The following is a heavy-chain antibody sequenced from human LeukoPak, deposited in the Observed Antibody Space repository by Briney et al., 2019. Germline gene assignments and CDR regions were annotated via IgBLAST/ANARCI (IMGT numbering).Heavy chain of an antibody. CDR3: ARVLGYSYGSDFDY. V-gene: IGHV3-7*01. CDR1: GFTFSSYW. Sequence: GGSLRLSCAASGFTFSSYWMSWVRQAPGKGLEWVANINQDGSEKYYVDSVKGRFTISRDNAKNSLYLQMNSLRAEDTAVYYCARVLGYSYGSDFDYWGQGTLVTVSS. CDR2: INQDGSEK. D-gene: IGHD5-18*01. J-gene: IGHJ4*02.